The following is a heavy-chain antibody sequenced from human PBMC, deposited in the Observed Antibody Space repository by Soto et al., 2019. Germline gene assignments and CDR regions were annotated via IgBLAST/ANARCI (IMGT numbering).Heavy chain of an antibody. CDR2: IWYDGSNK. CDR3: ARLIVGATQEVFNY. CDR1: GFTFSSSG. D-gene: IGHD1-26*01. V-gene: IGHV3-33*01. Sequence: QVQLVESGGGVVQPGRSLRLSCAASGFTFSSSGMHWVRQAPGKGLEWVAVIWYDGSNKYYADSVKGRFTISRDNSKNTLYLQMNSLRAEDTAVYYCARLIVGATQEVFNYWGQGTLVTVSS. J-gene: IGHJ4*02.